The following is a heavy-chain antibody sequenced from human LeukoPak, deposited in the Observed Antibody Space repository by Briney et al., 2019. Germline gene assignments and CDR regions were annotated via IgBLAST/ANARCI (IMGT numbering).Heavy chain of an antibody. CDR1: GFTFGDYA. Sequence: GRSLRLSCTAPGFTFGDYAMSWVRQAPGKGLEWVGFIRSKAYGGTTEYAASVKGRFTISRDDSKSIAYLQMNSLKTEDTAVYYCTRVELRPYYYGMDVWGQGTTVTVSS. V-gene: IGHV3-49*04. J-gene: IGHJ6*02. D-gene: IGHD1-7*01. CDR2: IRSKAYGGTT. CDR3: TRVELRPYYYGMDV.